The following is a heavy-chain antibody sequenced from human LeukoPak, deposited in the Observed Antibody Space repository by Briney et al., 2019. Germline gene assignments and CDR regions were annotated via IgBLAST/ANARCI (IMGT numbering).Heavy chain of an antibody. CDR1: GVSISTSRYY. D-gene: IGHD3-10*01. V-gene: IGHV4-39*07. Sequence: PSETLSLTCTVSGVSISTSRYYWGWIRQPPGKGLEWIGNIYYTGPTYYNASLESRVTISLDTSKNQFFLKLNSVTAADTAVYYCARYNWGGSRTYDYWGQGTLVTVSS. J-gene: IGHJ4*02. CDR2: IYYTGPT. CDR3: ARYNWGGSRTYDY.